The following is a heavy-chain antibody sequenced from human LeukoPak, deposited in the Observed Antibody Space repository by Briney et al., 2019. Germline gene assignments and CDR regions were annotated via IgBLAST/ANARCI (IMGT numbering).Heavy chain of an antibody. J-gene: IGHJ4*02. CDR3: ARGEAVNPLHY. V-gene: IGHV4-30-4*08. CDR1: GGSISSGDYY. CDR2: IYYSGST. Sequence: SQTLSLTCTVSGGSISSGDYYWSWIRQPPGTGLEWIGYIYYSGSTYYNPSLKSRVTISVDTSKNQFSLKLSSVTAAGTAVYYCARGEAVNPLHYWGQGTLVTVSS. D-gene: IGHD6-19*01.